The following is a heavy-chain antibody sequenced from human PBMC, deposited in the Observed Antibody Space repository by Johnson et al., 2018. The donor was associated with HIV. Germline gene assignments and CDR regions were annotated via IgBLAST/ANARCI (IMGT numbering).Heavy chain of an antibody. CDR3: TTSCITSFGVVVCAFDI. J-gene: IGHJ3*02. D-gene: IGHD3-3*01. V-gene: IGHV3-33*08. CDR2: IWYDGSNK. CDR1: GFTVSSNY. Sequence: VQLVESGGGLVQPGGSLRLSCAASGFTVSSNYMSWVRQAPGKGLEWVAVIWYDGSNKYYADSVKGRFTISRDNSKNTLYLQMNSLRAEDTAVYYCTTSCITSFGVVVCAFDIWGQGTIVTVSS.